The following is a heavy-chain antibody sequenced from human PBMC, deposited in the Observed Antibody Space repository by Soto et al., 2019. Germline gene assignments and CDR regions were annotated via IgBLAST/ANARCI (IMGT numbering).Heavy chain of an antibody. D-gene: IGHD5-12*01. Sequence: QVQLVQSGAEVKKPGSSVKVSCKASGGTFSTSTFTWVRQAPGQGLVWMGRTIPILDVADYAQDFQGRVTITADKSTSTAYMELTSLTSKDTAVYYCARDSPIGSTYSGYDAIDSWGQGTLVTVSS. V-gene: IGHV1-69*08. J-gene: IGHJ4*02. CDR3: ARDSPIGSTYSGYDAIDS. CDR1: GGTFSTST. CDR2: TIPILDVA.